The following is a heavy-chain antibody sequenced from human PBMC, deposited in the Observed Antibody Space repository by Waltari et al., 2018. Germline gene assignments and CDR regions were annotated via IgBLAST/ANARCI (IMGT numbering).Heavy chain of an antibody. CDR2: ISSSGGAR. CDR1: GFTFSSHA. D-gene: IGHD6-13*01. Sequence: EVQLLESGGGLVQPGGSLRLSCAASGFTFSSHAMDWVRRAPGKGLEWGSGISSSGGARDYADSVKGRFTISRDNSKNTLYLQMSSLRAEDSAVYYCAKALAAAARIFDYWGQGTLVTVSS. J-gene: IGHJ4*02. CDR3: AKALAAAARIFDY. V-gene: IGHV3-23*01.